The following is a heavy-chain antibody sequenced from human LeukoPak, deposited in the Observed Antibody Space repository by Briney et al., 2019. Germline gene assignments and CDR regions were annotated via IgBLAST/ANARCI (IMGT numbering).Heavy chain of an antibody. J-gene: IGHJ4*02. CDR2: IYYSGST. CDR1: GGSSCSYY. Sequence: SGTLSLTCTVSGGSSCSYYWRWFRQPPGKGLEWIGYIYYSGSTNYNPSLKSRVTISVDTSKIQFSLKLSSVTAADTALYYCARSAKGARRFDYRGQGTLVTGSS. CDR3: ARSAKGARRFDY. V-gene: IGHV4-59*08. D-gene: IGHD1-1*01.